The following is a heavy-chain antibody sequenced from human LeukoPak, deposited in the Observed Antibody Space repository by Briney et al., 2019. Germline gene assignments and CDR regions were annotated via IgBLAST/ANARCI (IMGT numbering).Heavy chain of an antibody. CDR3: ARATSYDILTGYYSDWFDP. CDR1: GYTFTGYY. D-gene: IGHD3-9*01. V-gene: IGHV1-2*04. Sequence: ASVKGSCKASGYTFTGYYMHWVRQAPGQGLEWMGWINPNSGGTNYAQKFQGWVTMTRDTSISTAYMELSRLRSDDTAVYYCARATSYDILTGYYSDWFDPWGQGTLVTVSS. J-gene: IGHJ5*02. CDR2: INPNSGGT.